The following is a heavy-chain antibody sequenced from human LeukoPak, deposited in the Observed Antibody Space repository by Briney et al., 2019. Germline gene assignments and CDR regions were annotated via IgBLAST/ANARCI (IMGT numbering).Heavy chain of an antibody. V-gene: IGHV1-3*01. CDR3: ASPREGATPDYGMDV. Sequence: GASVKVSCKASGYTFTSYYMHWVRQAPGQRLEWMGWINAGNGNTKYSQKFQGRVTITRDTSASTAYMELSSLRSEDTAVYYCASPREGATPDYGMDVWGQGTTVTVSS. D-gene: IGHD1-26*01. J-gene: IGHJ6*02. CDR1: GYTFTSYY. CDR2: INAGNGNT.